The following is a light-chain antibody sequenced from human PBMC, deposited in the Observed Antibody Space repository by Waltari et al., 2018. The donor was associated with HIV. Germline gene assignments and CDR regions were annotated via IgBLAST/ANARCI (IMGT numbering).Light chain of an antibody. V-gene: IGLV3-1*01. CDR1: KLGNKY. CDR3: QAWDRNTAI. J-gene: IGLJ2*01. Sequence: SYELTQPPSVSVSPGQTATIPCSGGKLGNKYTSWYQQKPGQSPVLVMYQDSNRPSGIPERFSGSNSGNTAALTISGTQIMDEADYYCQAWDRNTAIFGGGTKVTVL. CDR2: QDS.